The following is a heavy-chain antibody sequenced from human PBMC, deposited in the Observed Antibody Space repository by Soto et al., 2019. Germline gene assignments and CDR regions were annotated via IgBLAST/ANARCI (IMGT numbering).Heavy chain of an antibody. Sequence: GGSLRLSCAASGFTFSSYGMHWVRQAPGKGLEWVAVIWYDGSNKYYADSVKGRFTISRDNSKNTLYLQMNSLRAEDTAVYYCARDPNGEYFDYWGQGTLVTVSS. V-gene: IGHV3-33*01. CDR3: ARDPNGEYFDY. CDR1: GFTFSSYG. D-gene: IGHD2-8*01. J-gene: IGHJ4*02. CDR2: IWYDGSNK.